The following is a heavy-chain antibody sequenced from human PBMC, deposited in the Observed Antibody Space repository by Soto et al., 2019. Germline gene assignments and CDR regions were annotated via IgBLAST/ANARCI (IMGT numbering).Heavy chain of an antibody. CDR2: IIPIFGTA. D-gene: IGHD4-17*01. Sequence: QVQLVQSGAEVKKPGSSVKVSCKASGGTFSSYAISWVRQAPGQGIEWMGGIIPIFGTANYAQKFQGRVKITADESTSTAYMELSSLRSEDTAVYYCARRFTVTLTGVDWFDPWGQGTLVTVSS. V-gene: IGHV1-69*01. CDR1: GGTFSSYA. CDR3: ARRFTVTLTGVDWFDP. J-gene: IGHJ5*02.